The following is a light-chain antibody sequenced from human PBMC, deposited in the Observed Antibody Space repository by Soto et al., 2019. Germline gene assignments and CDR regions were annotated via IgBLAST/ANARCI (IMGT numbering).Light chain of an antibody. CDR3: QQYGSLPQT. J-gene: IGKJ1*01. CDR1: QSIGSSF. V-gene: IGKV3-20*01. Sequence: EIVLTQSPGTLSLSPGERATLSCRASQSIGSSFLAWYQQKPGQAPRLLVFGTSNRPTGISDRFSGSGSWTDFTLTINRLVPEDSAVYYCQQYGSLPQTFGQGTKVEI. CDR2: GTS.